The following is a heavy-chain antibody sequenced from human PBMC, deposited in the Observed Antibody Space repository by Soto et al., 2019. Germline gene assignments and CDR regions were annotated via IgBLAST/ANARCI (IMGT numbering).Heavy chain of an antibody. J-gene: IGHJ6*02. CDR3: ARRLPGYYGMDV. D-gene: IGHD1-1*01. V-gene: IGHV3-48*01. CDR2: ISSSSRTI. CDR1: GFTFSSYS. Sequence: EVQLVESGGGLVQPGGSLRLSCAAYGFTFSSYSMSWVRQAPGKGLEWVSYISSSSRTIYYAESVKGRFTISRDNAKNSLYLQMNSLRAEDTTVYYCARRLPGYYGMDVWCQGTTVTFSS.